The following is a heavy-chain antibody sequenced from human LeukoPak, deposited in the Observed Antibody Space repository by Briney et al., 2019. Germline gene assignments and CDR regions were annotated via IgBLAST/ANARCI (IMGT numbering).Heavy chain of an antibody. CDR2: IRSKIYGATI. CDR3: SREPNVVLMVYSNHAFDI. CDR1: GFIFGDYA. D-gene: IGHD2-8*01. J-gene: IGHJ3*02. V-gene: IGHV3-49*04. Sequence: GGSLRLSCTGSGFIFGDYAMSWVHQAPGKGLEWVGFIRSKIYGATIEYAASVKGRFTISRDDSKSIAYLQLNSLKTEDTAMYYCSREPNVVLMVYSNHAFDIWGQGAMVTVSS.